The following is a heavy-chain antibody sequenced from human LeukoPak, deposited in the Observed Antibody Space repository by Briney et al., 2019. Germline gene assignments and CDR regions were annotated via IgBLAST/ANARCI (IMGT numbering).Heavy chain of an antibody. D-gene: IGHD3-10*01. V-gene: IGHV5-10-1*01. CDR2: IDPSDSYT. CDR1: GYSFTSYW. J-gene: IGHJ5*02. CDR3: ARAGSGKKDNNWFDP. Sequence: PGESLKISRKGSGYSFTSYWISWVRQMPGKGLEWMGRIDPSDSYTNYSPSFQGHVTISADKSISTAYLQWSSLKASDTAMYYCARAGSGKKDNNWFDPWGQGTLVTVSS.